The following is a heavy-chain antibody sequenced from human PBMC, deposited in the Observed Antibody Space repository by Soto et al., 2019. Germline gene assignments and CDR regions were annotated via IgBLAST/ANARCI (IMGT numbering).Heavy chain of an antibody. Sequence: QVQLVESGGGVVQPGRSLRLTCAASGFTFSSNGMHWVRQPPGKGLEWVALIAYDGSKTYYGDSVRGRFTISRDNSENTLFLQMHSLRAEDTAVYYCARWVGGSMFDNSGKYDSWGKVTLVTVSS. CDR3: ARWVGGSMFDNSGKYDS. CDR1: GFTFSSNG. V-gene: IGHV3-30*03. J-gene: IGHJ5*01. CDR2: IAYDGSKT. D-gene: IGHD3-22*01.